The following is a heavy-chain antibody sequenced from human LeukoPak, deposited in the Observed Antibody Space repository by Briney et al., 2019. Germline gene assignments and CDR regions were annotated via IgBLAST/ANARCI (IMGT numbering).Heavy chain of an antibody. J-gene: IGHJ4*02. CDR3: ARKSLWFKYYDY. CDR2: TSYDGGNR. D-gene: IGHD2-21*01. CDR1: GFTFTSYT. V-gene: IGHV3-30*01. Sequence: SGTSLRLSCAASGFTFTSYTMHWVRQPPGQGLEWVAATSYDGGNRYYADYVKGRSTISRDNSNNTLFLQMKSLRPEDTAVYFCARKSLWFKYYDYWGQGIWVTVSS.